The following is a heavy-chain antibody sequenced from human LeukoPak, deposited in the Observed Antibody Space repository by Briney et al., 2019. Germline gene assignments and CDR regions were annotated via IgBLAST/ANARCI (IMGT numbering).Heavy chain of an antibody. CDR1: GFTFSSYS. Sequence: MSGGSLRLSCAASGFTFSSYSMNWVRQAPGKGLEWVSSISSSSSYIYYADSVKGRFTISRDNAKNSLYLQMNSLRAEDTAVYYCARGSGYDLGTDYWGQGTLVTVSS. V-gene: IGHV3-21*01. CDR3: ARGSGYDLGTDY. J-gene: IGHJ4*02. D-gene: IGHD5-12*01. CDR2: ISSSSSYI.